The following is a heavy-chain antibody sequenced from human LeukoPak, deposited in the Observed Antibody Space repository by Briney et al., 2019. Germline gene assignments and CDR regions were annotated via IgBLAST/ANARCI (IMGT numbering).Heavy chain of an antibody. CDR2: IYHSGST. J-gene: IGHJ5*02. D-gene: IGHD6-19*01. CDR1: DYSINSGHW. CDR3: ARRYSSGWYVGSENNWFDP. V-gene: IGHV4-4*02. Sequence: SETLSLTCTVSDYSINSGHWWSWVRQPPGKGLEWIGEIYHSGSTNYNPSLKSRVTISVDKSKNQFSLKLSSVTAADTAVYYCARRYSSGWYVGSENNWFDPWGQGTLVTVSS.